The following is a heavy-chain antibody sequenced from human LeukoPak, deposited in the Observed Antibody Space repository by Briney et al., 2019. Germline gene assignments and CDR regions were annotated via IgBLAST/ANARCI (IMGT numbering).Heavy chain of an antibody. CDR1: GYTFAGYY. J-gene: IGHJ3*02. V-gene: IGHV1-2*02. Sequence: ASVKVSCKASGYTFAGYYMHWVRQAPGQGLEWMGWINPNSGGTNYAQKFQGRVTMTTDTSTSTAYMELRSLRSDDTGVYYCAVPTGYDAFDIWGQGTMVTVSS. CDR2: INPNSGGT. D-gene: IGHD3-9*01. CDR3: AVPTGYDAFDI.